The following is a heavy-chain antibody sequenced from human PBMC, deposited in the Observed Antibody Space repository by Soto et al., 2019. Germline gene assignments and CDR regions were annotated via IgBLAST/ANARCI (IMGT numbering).Heavy chain of an antibody. CDR3: VYYYDSSGYSAFDS. CDR1: GGSMRSYNYY. D-gene: IGHD3-22*01. V-gene: IGHV4-39*01. CDR2: IYSSGDT. J-gene: IGHJ4*02. Sequence: PSETLSLTCTVSGGSMRSYNYYWGWIRQPPGKGLEWIGSIYSSGDTYYNPSLKSRVTISVDTSKNQFSLKLSSVTAADTAVYYCVYYYDSSGYSAFDSWGQGSLVTVSS.